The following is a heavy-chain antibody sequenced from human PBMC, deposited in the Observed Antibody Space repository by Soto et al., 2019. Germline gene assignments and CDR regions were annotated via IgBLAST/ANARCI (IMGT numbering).Heavy chain of an antibody. CDR3: ARPISHYGDYRGAFDI. J-gene: IGHJ3*02. CDR2: IYSLGNT. D-gene: IGHD4-17*01. Sequence: SETLSLTCTVSGGSISSSSYYWGWIRQPPGQGLEWLGTIYSLGNTYYNPSLKSRVTISVDKSKSQLFLKLSSVTAMYYCARPISHYGDYRGAFDIWGQGTMVTVSS. V-gene: IGHV4-39*01. CDR1: GGSISSSSYY.